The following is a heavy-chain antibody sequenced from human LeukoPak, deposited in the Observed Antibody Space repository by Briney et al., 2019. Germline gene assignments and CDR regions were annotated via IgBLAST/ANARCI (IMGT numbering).Heavy chain of an antibody. CDR1: GLTFSSYA. CDR2: ISGSGGST. D-gene: IGHD3-16*02. Sequence: PGGSLRLSCAASGLTFSSYAMSWVRQAPGKGLEWVSAISGSGGSTYYADSVKGRFTISRDNSKNTLYLQMNSLRAEDTAVYYCAKDALRFTFGGVIDHYYYYYMDVWGKGTTVTVSS. J-gene: IGHJ6*03. V-gene: IGHV3-23*01. CDR3: AKDALRFTFGGVIDHYYYYYMDV.